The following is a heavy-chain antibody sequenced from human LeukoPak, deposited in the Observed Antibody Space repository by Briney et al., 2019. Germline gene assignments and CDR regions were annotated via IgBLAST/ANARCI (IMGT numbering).Heavy chain of an antibody. J-gene: IGHJ4*02. CDR2: IYHSGDT. CDR1: VGSISTYY. Sequence: SETLSLTCTVSVGSISTYYWSWIRQPPGKALEWIGYIYHSGDTKYNPSLKSRLTISVDTSKNQFSLKLSSVTAADTAVYYCARGRGYQLLVFDYWGQGTLVTVSS. D-gene: IGHD2-2*01. CDR3: ARGRGYQLLVFDY. V-gene: IGHV4-59*12.